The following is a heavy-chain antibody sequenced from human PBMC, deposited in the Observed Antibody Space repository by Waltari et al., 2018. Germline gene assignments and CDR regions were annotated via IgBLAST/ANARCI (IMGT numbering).Heavy chain of an antibody. CDR2: IYYSGTT. D-gene: IGHD2-2*01. V-gene: IGHV4-59*01. CDR1: GGSISSYY. Sequence: QVQLQESGPGLVKPSETLSLPCTVSGGSISSYYWAWIRQPPGKGLDWIGYIYYSGTTNYDPSLKSRVTISVDTSKNQFSLKLSSVTAADTAVYYCARGLGYCSSNRCFDAFDIWGQGTMVTVSS. J-gene: IGHJ3*02. CDR3: ARGLGYCSSNRCFDAFDI.